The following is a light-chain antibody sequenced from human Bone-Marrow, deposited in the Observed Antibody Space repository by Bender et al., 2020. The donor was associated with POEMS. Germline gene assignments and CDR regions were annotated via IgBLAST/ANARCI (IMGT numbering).Light chain of an antibody. Sequence: QSVLTQPPSASGTPGQRVTISCSGSSSKFGSYPVNWYQQLPGAAPKLVIFNNSQRPSGVPDRFSGSNSGTSASLAISWLLSDDEADFYCATWDDSLNGWVFGGGTKLTVL. CDR2: NNS. CDR1: SSKFGSYP. J-gene: IGLJ3*02. CDR3: ATWDDSLNGWV. V-gene: IGLV1-44*01.